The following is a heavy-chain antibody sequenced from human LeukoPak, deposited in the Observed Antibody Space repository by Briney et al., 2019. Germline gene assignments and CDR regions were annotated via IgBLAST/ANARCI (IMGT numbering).Heavy chain of an antibody. CDR2: ISAYNGNT. CDR1: GYTFTSYG. V-gene: IGHV1-18*01. D-gene: IGHD6-19*01. CDR3: ARDWEYSSGWLDY. Sequence: ASVKVSCKASGYTFTSYGISWVRQAPGQGLEWMGWISAYNGNTNYAQKLQGRVTMTTDTSTKTVSMELRSLRSEDTAVYYCARDWEYSSGWLDYWGQGTLVTVSS. J-gene: IGHJ4*02.